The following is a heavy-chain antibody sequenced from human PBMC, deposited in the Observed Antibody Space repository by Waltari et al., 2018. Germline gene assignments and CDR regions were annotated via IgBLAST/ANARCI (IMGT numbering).Heavy chain of an antibody. J-gene: IGHJ4*02. CDR3: ARAGNLAVAGLFDY. Sequence: QVQLQESGPGLVKPSQTLSLTCTVSGGSISRGGYYWSCIRQHPGKGLEWIGYIYYSGSTYYNPSLKSRVTISVDTSKNQFSLKLSSVTAADTAVYYCARAGNLAVAGLFDYWGQGTLVTVSS. CDR2: IYYSGST. V-gene: IGHV4-31*03. D-gene: IGHD6-19*01. CDR1: GGSISRGGYY.